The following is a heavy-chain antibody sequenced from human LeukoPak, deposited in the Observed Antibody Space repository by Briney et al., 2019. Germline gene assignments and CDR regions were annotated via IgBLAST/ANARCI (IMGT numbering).Heavy chain of an antibody. Sequence: GGSLRLSCAASALSFSSYWMNWVSQAPGKGLEWVANIKQDGSEKYYVDSVKGRFTISRDNAKNSLYLQMNSLRAEDTAVYYCASGGYSFFYWGQGTLVTVSS. D-gene: IGHD5-18*01. V-gene: IGHV3-7*03. CDR3: ASGGYSFFY. CDR2: IKQDGSEK. CDR1: ALSFSSYW. J-gene: IGHJ4*02.